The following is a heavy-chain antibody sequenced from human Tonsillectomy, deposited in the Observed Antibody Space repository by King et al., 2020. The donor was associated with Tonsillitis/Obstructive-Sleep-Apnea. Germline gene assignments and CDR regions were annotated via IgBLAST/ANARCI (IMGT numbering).Heavy chain of an antibody. Sequence: QLQESGPGLLKPSETLSLTCTVSGGSISSSSFYWGWIRQPPGKGLEWIGSIYYCGGSYYNPSLKSRVTISVDTSKNQFSLKLSSLTAADTAVYYCARDPAGFADYWGQGTLVTVSS. J-gene: IGHJ4*02. CDR3: ARDPAGFADY. V-gene: IGHV4-39*07. CDR1: GGSISSSSFY. CDR2: IYYCGGS.